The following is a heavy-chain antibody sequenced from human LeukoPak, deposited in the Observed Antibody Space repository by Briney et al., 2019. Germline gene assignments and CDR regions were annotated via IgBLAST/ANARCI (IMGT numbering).Heavy chain of an antibody. CDR2: ISWNSGSI. CDR1: GFTFDDYA. CDR3: AKSSYSSGWQEIDY. D-gene: IGHD6-19*01. J-gene: IGHJ4*02. Sequence: PGGSLRLSCAASGFTFDDYAMHWVRQAPGKGLEWVSGISWNSGSIGYADSVKGRFTISRDNAKNSLYLQMNSLRAEDTALYYCAKSSYSSGWQEIDYWGQGTLVTVSS. V-gene: IGHV3-9*01.